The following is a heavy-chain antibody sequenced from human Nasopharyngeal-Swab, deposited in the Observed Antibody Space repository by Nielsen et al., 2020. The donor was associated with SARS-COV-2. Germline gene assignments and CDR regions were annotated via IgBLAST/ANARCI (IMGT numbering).Heavy chain of an antibody. CDR1: GFTFRSYA. CDR3: ARDRDVYGGNSEVVAFDI. D-gene: IGHD4-23*01. V-gene: IGHV3-23*01. Sequence: GESLKISCAASGFTFRSYAISWVRQAPGKGLEWVSVISGSDHTTYYADSVKGRFTISRDNAKNSLYLQMNSLRAEDTAVYYCARDRDVYGGNSEVVAFDIWGQGTMVTVSS. CDR2: ISGSDHTT. J-gene: IGHJ3*02.